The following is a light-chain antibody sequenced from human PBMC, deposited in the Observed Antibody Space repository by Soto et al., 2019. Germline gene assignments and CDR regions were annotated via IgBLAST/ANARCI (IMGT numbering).Light chain of an antibody. Sequence: DIVMTQTPLSSPVTLGQPASISCRSSQSLLHSDGSTYLSWLQQRPGQPPRLLIYKISNRLSGGPXRXTGSGAATDCTLRISRVEADDVAVYYCMQATQYPPYTFGQGTKLEI. CDR3: MQATQYPPYT. CDR2: KIS. CDR1: QSLLHSDGSTY. J-gene: IGKJ2*01. V-gene: IGKV2-24*01.